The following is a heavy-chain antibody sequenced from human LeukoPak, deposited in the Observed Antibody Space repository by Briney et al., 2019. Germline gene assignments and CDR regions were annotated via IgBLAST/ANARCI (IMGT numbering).Heavy chain of an antibody. J-gene: IGHJ4*02. Sequence: PGGSLRLSCAASGFTFSSYAMSWVRQAPGKGLEWVSAISGSGGSTHYADSVKGRFTISRDNSKNTLYLQMNSLRAEDTAVYYCAKAPVTTCRGAYCYPFDYWGQGTLVTVSS. V-gene: IGHV3-23*01. CDR1: GFTFSSYA. D-gene: IGHD2-21*01. CDR3: AKAPVTTCRGAYCYPFDY. CDR2: ISGSGGST.